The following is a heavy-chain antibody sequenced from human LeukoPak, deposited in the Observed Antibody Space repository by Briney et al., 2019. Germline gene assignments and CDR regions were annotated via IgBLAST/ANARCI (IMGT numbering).Heavy chain of an antibody. CDR2: INQDGSEN. D-gene: IGHD2-21*02. CDR1: GFTFSTYW. CDR3: ARDRSKVTAYDDALDF. J-gene: IGHJ3*01. Sequence: PGGSLRLSCAASGFTFSTYWMTWVRQAPGKGLEWVGNINQDGSENYYVDSVKGRFTISRDNAKKSLYLQMNSLTAEDTAVYYCARDRSKVTAYDDALDFWGQGTMVIVSS. V-gene: IGHV3-7*01.